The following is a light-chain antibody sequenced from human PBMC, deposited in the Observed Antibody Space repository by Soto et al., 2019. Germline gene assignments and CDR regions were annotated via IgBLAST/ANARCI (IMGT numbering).Light chain of an antibody. CDR3: TTWDDSLNGRV. J-gene: IGLJ3*02. Sequence: QSVLIQPPSLSGTPGQRVTISCYGTTSNIGSNYVYWYQQLPGTAPKLLIYRNNQRPSGVPDRFSGSKSGTSASLAISGLRSEDEADFYCTTWDDSLNGRVFGGGTKLTVL. CDR1: TSNIGSNY. CDR2: RNN. V-gene: IGLV1-47*01.